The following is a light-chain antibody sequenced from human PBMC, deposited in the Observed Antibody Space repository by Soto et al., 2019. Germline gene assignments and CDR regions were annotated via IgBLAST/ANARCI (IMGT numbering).Light chain of an antibody. V-gene: IGLV1-44*01. CDR1: SSNIGGNT. CDR2: SNN. CDR3: AAWDDTLNGRV. J-gene: IGLJ3*02. Sequence: QSVLTQPPSASGTPGQRVTISCSGSSSNIGGNTVNWYQQLPGTAPKLLIYSNNQRPSGVPDRFSGSKSGTSASLAISGLQPEDEADYYCAAWDDTLNGRVFGGGTKLTVL.